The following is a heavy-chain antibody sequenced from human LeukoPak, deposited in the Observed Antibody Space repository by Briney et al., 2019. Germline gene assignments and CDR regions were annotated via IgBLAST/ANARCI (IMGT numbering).Heavy chain of an antibody. J-gene: IGHJ6*02. CDR2: IIPTFGTA. CDR3: ARDSAHTEVKDIVVVPAAQSYYYYGMDV. CDR1: GGTFSSYA. D-gene: IGHD2-2*01. V-gene: IGHV1-69*01. Sequence: SVKVSCKASGGTFSSYAISWVRQAPGQGLEWMGGIIPTFGTANYAQKFQGRVTITADESTSTAYMELSSLRSEDTAVYYCARDSAHTEVKDIVVVPAAQSYYYYGMDVWGQGTTVTVSS.